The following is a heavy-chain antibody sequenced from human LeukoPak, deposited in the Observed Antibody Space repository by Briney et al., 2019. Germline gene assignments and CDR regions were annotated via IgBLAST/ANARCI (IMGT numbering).Heavy chain of an antibody. Sequence: GASVKVSCKASGYTFTSYDINWVRQAPGQGLEWMGWISAYNGNTNYAQKLQGRVTMTTDTSTSTAYMELRSLRSDDTAVYYCARDPSGDHYDSSGYSDYWGQGTLVTVSS. D-gene: IGHD3-22*01. V-gene: IGHV1-18*01. CDR1: GYTFTSYD. CDR2: ISAYNGNT. CDR3: ARDPSGDHYDSSGYSDY. J-gene: IGHJ4*02.